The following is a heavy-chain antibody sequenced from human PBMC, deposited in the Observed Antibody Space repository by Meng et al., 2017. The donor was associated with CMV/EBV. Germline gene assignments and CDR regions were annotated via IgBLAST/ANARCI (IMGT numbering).Heavy chain of an antibody. CDR3: AGSRPGGGACDY. J-gene: IGHJ4*02. D-gene: IGHD3-16*01. CDR1: GASIKNYN. Sequence: QVQAQESGPGLVKPSETPSPPCIVSGASIKNYNWNWVRQPAGQGLEWIGLIQVIGHTVYNPSLKSRVTVSLDASKSQFSLTLNSVTAADTATYYCAGSRPGGGACDYWGQGILVTVSS. V-gene: IGHV4-4*07. CDR2: IQVIGHT.